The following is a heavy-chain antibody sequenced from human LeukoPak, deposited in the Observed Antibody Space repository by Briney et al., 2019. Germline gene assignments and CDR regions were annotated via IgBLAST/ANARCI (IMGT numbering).Heavy chain of an antibody. CDR1: GYTLTELS. CDR2: FDPEDGET. Sequence: ASVKVSCKVYGYTLTELSRHWVRQAPGKGLEWMGGFDPEDGETIYAQKFQGRVTMTEDTSTDTAYMELSSLRSDDTAVYYCASQSGSYSGADYWGQGTLVTVSS. D-gene: IGHD1-26*01. CDR3: ASQSGSYSGADY. J-gene: IGHJ4*02. V-gene: IGHV1-24*01.